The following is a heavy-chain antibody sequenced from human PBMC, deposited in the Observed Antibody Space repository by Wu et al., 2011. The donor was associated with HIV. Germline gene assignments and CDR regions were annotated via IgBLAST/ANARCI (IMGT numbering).Heavy chain of an antibody. CDR3: ARDLFETAMVDYYYYYGMDV. J-gene: IGHJ6*02. D-gene: IGHD5-18*01. CDR2: INPNSGGT. Sequence: QVQLVQSGAEVKKPGASVKVSCKASGYTFTGYYMHWVRQAPGQGLEWMGWINPNSGGTNYAQKFQGRVTMTRDTSISTAYMDLSRLRSDDTAVYYCARDLFETAMVDYYYYYGMDVWGQGTTVTVSS. V-gene: IGHV1-2*02. CDR1: GYTFTGYY.